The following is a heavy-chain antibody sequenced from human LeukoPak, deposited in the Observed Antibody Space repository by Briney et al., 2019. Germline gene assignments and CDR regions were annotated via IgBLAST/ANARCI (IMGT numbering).Heavy chain of an antibody. CDR2: IWYDGSNK. J-gene: IGHJ4*02. V-gene: IGHV3-33*06. CDR1: GFTFSSYG. D-gene: IGHD3-10*01. Sequence: PGRSLRLSCAASGFTFSSYGMHWVRQAPGKGLEWVAVIWYDGSNKYYADSVKGRFTISRDNSKNTLYLQMNSLRAEDAAVYYCAKDSKESGFDYWGQGTLVTVSS. CDR3: AKDSKESGFDY.